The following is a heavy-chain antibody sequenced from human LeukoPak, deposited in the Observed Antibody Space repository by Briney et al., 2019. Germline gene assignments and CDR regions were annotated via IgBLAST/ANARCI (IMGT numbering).Heavy chain of an antibody. CDR3: ARDYSSSRGWYYYYYMDV. Sequence: GGSLRLSCAASGFTFSSYTMHWVRQAPGKGLEWVANIKQDGSEKYYVDSVKGRFTISRDNTKNSLYLQMNSLRAEDTAVYYCARDYSSSRGWYYYYYMDVWGKGTTVTVSS. J-gene: IGHJ6*03. CDR2: IKQDGSEK. D-gene: IGHD6-13*01. CDR1: GFTFSSYT. V-gene: IGHV3-7*01.